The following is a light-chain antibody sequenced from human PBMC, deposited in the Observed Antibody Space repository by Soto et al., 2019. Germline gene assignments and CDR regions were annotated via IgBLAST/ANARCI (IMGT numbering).Light chain of an antibody. CDR1: SSDVGAYNY. Sequence: QSALTQPASVSGSPGQSITISCTGTSSDVGAYNYVSWYQQHPGKAPKLMIYEVSNRPSGVSNRFSGSKSGNTASLTISGLQADDEADYYCNSYTSSTTLVVFGGGTKLTVL. CDR3: NSYTSSTTLVV. J-gene: IGLJ2*01. V-gene: IGLV2-14*01. CDR2: EVS.